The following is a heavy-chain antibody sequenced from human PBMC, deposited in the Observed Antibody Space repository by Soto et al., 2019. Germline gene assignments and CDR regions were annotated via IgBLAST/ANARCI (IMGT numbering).Heavy chain of an antibody. CDR3: ARDGSGF. J-gene: IGHJ4*02. CDR2: IYSDGST. CDR1: GFTVSNNY. Sequence: EVQLVETGGGLLQPGGSLRLSCSASGFTVSNNYMSWVRQAPGKGLEWVSVIYSDGSTYYADSVKGRFTISRDNAKNTLYLQMNGLRAEDTAVYYCARDGSGFWGQGTVVTGSS. V-gene: IGHV3-53*02. D-gene: IGHD5-12*01.